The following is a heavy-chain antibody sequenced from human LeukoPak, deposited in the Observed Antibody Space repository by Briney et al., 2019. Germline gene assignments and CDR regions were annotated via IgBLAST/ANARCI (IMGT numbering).Heavy chain of an antibody. D-gene: IGHD6-19*01. CDR1: GFTFSSYA. J-gene: IGHJ4*02. CDR3: AREKYSSGLSSPYYFDY. CDR2: ISGSGGST. Sequence: GGSLRLSCAASGFTFSSYAMSWVRQAPGKGLEWVSAISGSGGSTYYADSVKGRFTISRDNSKNTLYLQTNSLRAEDTAVYYCAREKYSSGLSSPYYFDYWGQGTLVTVSS. V-gene: IGHV3-23*01.